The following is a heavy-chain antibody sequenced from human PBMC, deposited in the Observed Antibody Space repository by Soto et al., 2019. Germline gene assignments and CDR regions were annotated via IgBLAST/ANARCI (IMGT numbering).Heavy chain of an antibody. CDR1: MDSVSNTRAT. CDR3: ARDPPDFNSGFDF. CDR2: TYYRSKWIS. Sequence: SQTLSLTCAISMDSVSNTRATWNWIRQSPSGGLEWLGRTYYRSKWISDYAMSVKGRISINPDTSKNLVSLHLNFVTPEDTAVYYCARDPPDFNSGFDFWGQGTPVTVSS. V-gene: IGHV6-1*01. D-gene: IGHD1-26*01. J-gene: IGHJ4*02.